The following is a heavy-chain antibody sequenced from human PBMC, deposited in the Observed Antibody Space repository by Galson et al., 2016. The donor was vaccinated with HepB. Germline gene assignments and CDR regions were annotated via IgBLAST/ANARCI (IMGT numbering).Heavy chain of an antibody. CDR2: INLSDATR. CDR1: GYTFTHSY. Sequence: SVKVSCKASGYTFTHSYMHWVRQAPEQGLEWMGVINLSDATRNHAQKFQGRVTMTWDRSSTTVYMALSSLRSEDTAMYYCAREPGSTGSYDSWGQGTLVTVSS. J-gene: IGHJ4*02. V-gene: IGHV1-46*01. D-gene: IGHD3-22*01. CDR3: AREPGSTGSYDS.